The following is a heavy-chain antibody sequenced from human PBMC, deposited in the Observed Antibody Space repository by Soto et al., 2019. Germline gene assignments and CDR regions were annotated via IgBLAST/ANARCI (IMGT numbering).Heavy chain of an antibody. D-gene: IGHD6-25*01. CDR1: GYTFTTYD. CDR2: MNPYTGKA. J-gene: IGHJ4*02. V-gene: IGHV1-8*01. CDR3: ARRKERSGPNYFDY. Sequence: QVQLVQSGAEVKKPGASVKVSCKASGYTFTTYDINWVRQAPGQGLEWMGWMNPYTGKAGYAQKFQGRVTMTRENSISTAYMELSGLRSEDTAVYYCARRKERSGPNYFDYWGQGTLVTVSS.